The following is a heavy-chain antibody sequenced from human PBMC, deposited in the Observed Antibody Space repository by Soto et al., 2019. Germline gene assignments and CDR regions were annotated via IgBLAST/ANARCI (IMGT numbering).Heavy chain of an antibody. CDR3: ARNGSN. Sequence: SETLSLTCTVSVVSISNSSYYWGWIRRPPGKGLEWIGTIYYSGITYYNPSLKSRVTISVDTSKNQFSLKLTSVTAADTAVYYCARNGSNWGQGKLVTVSS. CDR2: IYYSGIT. V-gene: IGHV4-39*01. J-gene: IGHJ4*02. CDR1: VVSISNSSYY.